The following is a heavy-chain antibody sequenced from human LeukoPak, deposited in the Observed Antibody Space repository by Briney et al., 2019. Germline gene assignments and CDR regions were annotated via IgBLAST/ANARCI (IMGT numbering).Heavy chain of an antibody. J-gene: IGHJ4*02. CDR2: ISSSSSYI. CDR3: ARDRATVTTNPRGVEDY. Sequence: GGSLRLSCAASGFTFSSYSMNWVRQAPGKGLEWVSSISSSSSYIYYADSVKGRFTISRDNAKNSLYLQMNSLRAEDTAVYYCARDRATVTTNPRGVEDYWSQGTLVTVSS. V-gene: IGHV3-21*01. D-gene: IGHD4-17*01. CDR1: GFTFSSYS.